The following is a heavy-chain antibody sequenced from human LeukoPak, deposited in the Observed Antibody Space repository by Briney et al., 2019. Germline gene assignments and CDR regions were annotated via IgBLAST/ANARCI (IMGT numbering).Heavy chain of an antibody. CDR3: ALGYNFGYQYFDF. CDR2: ISYDGSNK. D-gene: IGHD5-18*01. CDR1: GFTFSSYA. V-gene: IGHV3-30*04. J-gene: IGHJ4*02. Sequence: GGSLRLSCAASGFTFSSYAMHWVRQAPGKGLEWVAVISYDGSNKYYADSVKGRFTISRDNSKNTLYLQMNSLRAEDTAVYYCALGYNFGYQYFDFWGQGTLSPSPQ.